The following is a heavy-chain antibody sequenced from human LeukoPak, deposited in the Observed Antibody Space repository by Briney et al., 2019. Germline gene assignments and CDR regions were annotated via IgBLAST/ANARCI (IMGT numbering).Heavy chain of an antibody. V-gene: IGHV3-9*01. CDR2: ICWNSGSI. CDR3: AKDMSHYYYGMDV. J-gene: IGHJ6*02. Sequence: PGRSLRLSRAASGFTFDDYAMHWVRQAPGKGLEWVSGICWNSGSIGYADSVKGRFTISRDNAKNSLYLQMNSLRAEDTALYYCAKDMSHYYYGMDVWGQGTTVTVSS. CDR1: GFTFDDYA.